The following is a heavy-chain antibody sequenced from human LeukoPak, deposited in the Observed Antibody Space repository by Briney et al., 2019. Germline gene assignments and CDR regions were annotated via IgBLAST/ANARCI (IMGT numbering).Heavy chain of an antibody. V-gene: IGHV3-30*03. CDR3: ARVDYGDYTGEDY. CDR1: GFTFSSYG. Sequence: PGRSLRLSCAASGFTFSSYGMHWVRQAPGKGLEWVAVISYDGSNKYYADSVKGRFTISRDNAKNSLYLQMNSLRAEDTALYYCARVDYGDYTGEDYWGQGTLVTVSS. D-gene: IGHD4-17*01. CDR2: ISYDGSNK. J-gene: IGHJ4*02.